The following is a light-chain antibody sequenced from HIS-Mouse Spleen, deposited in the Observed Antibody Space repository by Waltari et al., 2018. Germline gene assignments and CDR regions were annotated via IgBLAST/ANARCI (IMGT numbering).Light chain of an antibody. V-gene: IGLV2-23*03. Sequence: HSALTQPASVSGSPGQSITISCTGPSSDVGSFTLVSWSQQPPGKAPKPMIYEGSKRPSGVSNRFSGSKSGNTASLTISGLQAEDEADYYCCSYAGSSTFEVFGGGTKLTVL. CDR3: CSYAGSSTFEV. CDR2: EGS. CDR1: SSDVGSFTL. J-gene: IGLJ2*01.